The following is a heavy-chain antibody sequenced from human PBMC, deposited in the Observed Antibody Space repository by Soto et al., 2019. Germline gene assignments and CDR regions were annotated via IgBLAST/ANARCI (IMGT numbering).Heavy chain of an antibody. D-gene: IGHD5-18*01. CDR2: LYNSGST. CDR3: ARDNGYSYGYFDY. V-gene: IGHV4-61*01. Sequence: SETLSLTCTVSGGSVSSGSYYWTWIRQPPGKGLEWIGCLYNSGSTNYNPALKSRATISVDTSKNQFSLRLSSVIAADTAVYYCARDNGYSYGYFDYCGQGTLVTVSS. J-gene: IGHJ4*02. CDR1: GGSVSSGSYY.